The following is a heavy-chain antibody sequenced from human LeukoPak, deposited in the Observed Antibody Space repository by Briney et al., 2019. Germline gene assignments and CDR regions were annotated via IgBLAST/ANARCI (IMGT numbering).Heavy chain of an antibody. CDR3: ARSLNYYDSSGIGY. J-gene: IGHJ4*02. V-gene: IGHV4-61*05. Sequence: SETLSLTCTVSGGSISSSPYYWGWIRQPPGKGLEWIGYIYYSGSTNYNPSLKSRVTISVDTSKNQFSLKLSSVTAADTAVYYCARSLNYYDSSGIGYWGQGTLVTVSS. CDR1: GGSISSSPYY. CDR2: IYYSGST. D-gene: IGHD3-22*01.